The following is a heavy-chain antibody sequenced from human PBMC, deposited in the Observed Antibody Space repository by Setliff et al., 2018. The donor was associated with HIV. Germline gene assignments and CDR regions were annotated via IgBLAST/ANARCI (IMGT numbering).Heavy chain of an antibody. J-gene: IGHJ6*03. CDR2: IYHSGST. CDR3: ARGSRQLTIFGVVFKTNYYFMDV. Sequence: SETLSLTCTVSGYSISSGYYWGWIRQPPGKGLEWIGSIYHSGSTYYNPSLKSRVTISVDTSKNQFSLKLRSVTAADTAVYYCARGSRQLTIFGVVFKTNYYFMDVWGKGTAVTVSS. D-gene: IGHD3-3*01. V-gene: IGHV4-38-2*02. CDR1: GYSISSGYY.